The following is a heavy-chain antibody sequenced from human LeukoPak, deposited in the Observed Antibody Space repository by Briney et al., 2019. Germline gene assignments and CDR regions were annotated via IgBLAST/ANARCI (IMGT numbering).Heavy chain of an antibody. Sequence: GGSLRLSCAASGFTFSSYGMIWVCQAPGKGLEWVSSISSTGNFIYYADSLKGRFTVSRDNAKNSLYLQMNSLRAEDTAVYYCARDLWDHWGQGTLVTVSS. J-gene: IGHJ4*02. CDR3: ARDLWDH. CDR1: GFTFSSYG. CDR2: ISSTGNFI. V-gene: IGHV3-21*01.